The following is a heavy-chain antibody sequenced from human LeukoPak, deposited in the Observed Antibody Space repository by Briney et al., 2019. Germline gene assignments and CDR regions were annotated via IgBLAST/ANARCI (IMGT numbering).Heavy chain of an antibody. J-gene: IGHJ6*02. V-gene: IGHV3-73*01. Sequence: GGSLRLSCAASGFTFSGSAMHWVRQASGKGLEWVGRIRSKANSYATAYAASVKGRFTISRDDSKNTAYLQMNSLKTEDTAVYYCTSAPRLRFLEWLSSHAYGMDVWGQGTTVTASS. CDR1: GFTFSGSA. CDR2: IRSKANSYAT. D-gene: IGHD3-3*01. CDR3: TSAPRLRFLEWLSSHAYGMDV.